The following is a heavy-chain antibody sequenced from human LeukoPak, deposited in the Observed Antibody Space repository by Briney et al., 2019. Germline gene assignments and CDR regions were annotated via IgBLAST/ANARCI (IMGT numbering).Heavy chain of an antibody. D-gene: IGHD3-3*02. J-gene: IGHJ6*02. CDR2: ITPIFGTA. CDR1: GGTFSSYA. V-gene: IGHV1-69*13. CDR3: ARGPALSYGMDV. Sequence: SVKVSCKASGGTFSSYAISWVRQAPGQGLEWMGGITPIFGTANYAQKFQGRVTITADESTSTAYMELSSLRSEDTAVYYCARGPALSYGMDVWGQGTTVTVSS.